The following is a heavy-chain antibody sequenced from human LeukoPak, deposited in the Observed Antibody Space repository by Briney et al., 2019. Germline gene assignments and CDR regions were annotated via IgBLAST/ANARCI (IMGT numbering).Heavy chain of an antibody. D-gene: IGHD3-22*01. CDR1: GGSISSYY. CDR3: ARGSSEAGAFDI. CDR2: IYYSGGT. V-gene: IGHV4-59*01. Sequence: SETLSLTCTVSGGSISSYYWSWIRQPPGKGLEWIGYIYYSGGTNYNPSLKSRVTISVDTSKNQFSLKLSSVTAADTAVYYCARGSSEAGAFDIWGQGTMVTVSS. J-gene: IGHJ3*02.